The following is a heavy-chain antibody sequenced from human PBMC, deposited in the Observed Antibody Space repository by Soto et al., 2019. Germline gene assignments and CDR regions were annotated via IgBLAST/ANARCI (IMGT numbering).Heavy chain of an antibody. CDR2: IIPIFGTA. CDR3: ARVYGSGSYYPVDWYFDL. V-gene: IGHV1-69*13. J-gene: IGHJ2*01. D-gene: IGHD3-10*01. Sequence: SVKVSCKASGGTFSSYAISWVRQAPGQGLEWMGGIIPIFGTANYAQKFQGRVTITADESKNTLYLQMGSLRAEDMAVYYCARVYGSGSYYPVDWYFDLWGRGTLVTVSS. CDR1: GGTFSSYA.